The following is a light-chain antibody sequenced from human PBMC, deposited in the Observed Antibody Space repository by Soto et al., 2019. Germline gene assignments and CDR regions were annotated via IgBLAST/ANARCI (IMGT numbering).Light chain of an antibody. CDR2: GAS. CDR1: QSLSSN. J-gene: IGKJ5*01. V-gene: IGKV3-15*01. Sequence: EVVMTQSPATLSVSPGERATLSCRASQSLSSNLAWYQQKPGQAPRLLIYGASTRATGIPARFSGSGSGTELTITISSLQSEDFEVYYGQQYNNWPITFGQGTRLEIK. CDR3: QQYNNWPIT.